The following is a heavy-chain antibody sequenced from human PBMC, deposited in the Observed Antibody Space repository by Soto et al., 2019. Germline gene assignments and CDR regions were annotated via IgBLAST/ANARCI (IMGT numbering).Heavy chain of an antibody. CDR3: ARVGRSGGNCYPRDEIQD. Sequence: GESLKSSCKFSGYTFSTYLIGCVRQLPGKGLDWMGIIYPGDSDARYSPSFQGQVTISADKSLTTAYMQWTSLRASDSGIYYCARVGRSGGNCYPRDEIQDWGQGTQVNVS. CDR1: GYTFSTYL. CDR2: IYPGDSDA. J-gene: IGHJ4*02. V-gene: IGHV5-51*01. D-gene: IGHD2-15*01.